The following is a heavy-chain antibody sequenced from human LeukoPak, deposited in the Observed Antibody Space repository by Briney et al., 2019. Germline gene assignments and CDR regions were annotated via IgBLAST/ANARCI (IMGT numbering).Heavy chain of an antibody. D-gene: IGHD6-6*01. CDR3: ARQGYSSSQDY. CDR1: GGSLSSYS. Sequence: PETLSPTCPVSGGSLSSYSTSWVRQPPGEGLEWVGCIYYSVSTNNNPSLTRRVPISVDTSKNQFSLKLSSVTAAATAVYYCARQGYSSSQDYWGQGTLVTVSS. CDR2: IYYSVST. V-gene: IGHV4-59*08. J-gene: IGHJ4*02.